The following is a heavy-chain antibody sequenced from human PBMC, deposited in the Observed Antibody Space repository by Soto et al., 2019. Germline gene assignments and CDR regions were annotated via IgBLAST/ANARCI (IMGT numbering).Heavy chain of an antibody. Sequence: QLQLVHSGAEVKKPGSSVKVSCKAPGGTFSSYAISWVRQAPGQGLEWMGGIITILGTAKYAQKFQGRVTITADESTSTGYMELSSLRSEDTAVYYCARSQGGSSSLDIYYYYYYGMDVWGQGTTVTVSS. V-gene: IGHV1-69*01. CDR2: IITILGTA. D-gene: IGHD2-15*01. J-gene: IGHJ6*02. CDR1: GGTFSSYA. CDR3: ARSQGGSSSLDIYYYYYYGMDV.